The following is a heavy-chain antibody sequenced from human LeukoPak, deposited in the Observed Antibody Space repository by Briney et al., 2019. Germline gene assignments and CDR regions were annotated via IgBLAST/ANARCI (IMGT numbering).Heavy chain of an antibody. V-gene: IGHV4-39*01. D-gene: IGHD3-10*01. Sequence: SETLSLTCTVSGVSISSSNSYWGWIRQPPGKGLEWIGSIYYGGSSYYNPSLKSRVTISIDTSKNQFSLKLSSVTAADTAVYYCARVLRSRIKFTMVRGVSPANYHYYYLDVWGKGTTVTVSS. J-gene: IGHJ6*03. CDR2: IYYGGSS. CDR3: ARVLRSRIKFTMVRGVSPANYHYYYLDV. CDR1: GVSISSSNSY.